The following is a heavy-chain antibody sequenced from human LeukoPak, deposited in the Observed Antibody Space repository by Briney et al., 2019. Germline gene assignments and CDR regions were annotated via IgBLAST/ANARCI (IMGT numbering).Heavy chain of an antibody. Sequence: ASVKVSCKVSGYTFTDYYMHWVQQAPGKGLEWMGLVDPEDGETIYAEKFQGRVTITADTSTDTAYMELSSLRSEDTAVYYCARTSVEDFWSGYYDYWGQGTLVTVSS. V-gene: IGHV1-69-2*01. CDR2: VDPEDGET. CDR1: GYTFTDYY. D-gene: IGHD3-3*01. CDR3: ARTSVEDFWSGYYDY. J-gene: IGHJ4*02.